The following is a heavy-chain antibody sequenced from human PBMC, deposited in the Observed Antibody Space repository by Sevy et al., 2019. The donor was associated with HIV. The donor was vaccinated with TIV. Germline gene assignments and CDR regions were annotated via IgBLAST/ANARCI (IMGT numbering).Heavy chain of an antibody. Sequence: QLGGSLRLSCAASGFTFSNYWMSWVRQAPGKGLEWVANIKRDGSEKYYVASVKGRFTISRDNAKKSLYLQMNSLRAEDTAVYYCARDCNSASCLWGLDVWGQGTTVTVSS. CDR3: ARDCNSASCLWGLDV. V-gene: IGHV3-7*03. CDR1: GFTFSNYW. J-gene: IGHJ6*02. CDR2: IKRDGSEK. D-gene: IGHD2-2*01.